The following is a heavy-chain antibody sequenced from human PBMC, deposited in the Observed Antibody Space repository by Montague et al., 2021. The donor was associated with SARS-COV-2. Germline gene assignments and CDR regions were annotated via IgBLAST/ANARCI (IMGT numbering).Heavy chain of an antibody. V-gene: IGHV4-59*01. CDR1: GGSISSYY. CDR2: INYSGST. Sequence: SETLSLTCTLNGGSISSYYWMWIRQTPGKGLEWIGDINYSGSTNXXPSLKSRVTISVDTSKNQFSLKLRSVTAADTAVYYCAKGSGWKGNAFDTWGQGTMVTVSS. CDR3: AKGSGWKGNAFDT. D-gene: IGHD6-19*01. J-gene: IGHJ3*02.